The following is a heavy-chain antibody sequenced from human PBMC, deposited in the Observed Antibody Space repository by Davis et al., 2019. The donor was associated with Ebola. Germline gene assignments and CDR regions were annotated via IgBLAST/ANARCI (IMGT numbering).Heavy chain of an antibody. V-gene: IGHV3-30*03. J-gene: IGHJ4*02. CDR3: AIDGAGPEYYFDY. CDR1: GFGFSSHS. Sequence: GESLKISCAASGFGFSSHSMHWVRQAPGKGLEWVALISSDAVNEYYADSVKGRFTISRDNSRSTLNLEMRSLREDDTALYSCAIDGAGPEYYFDYWGQGTLITVSS. CDR2: ISSDAVNE. D-gene: IGHD1-14*01.